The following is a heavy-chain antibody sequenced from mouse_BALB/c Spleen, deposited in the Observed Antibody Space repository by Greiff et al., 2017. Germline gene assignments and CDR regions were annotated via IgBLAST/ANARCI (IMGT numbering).Heavy chain of an antibody. CDR2: ILPGSGST. D-gene: IGHD1-1*01. Sequence: LQESGAELMKPGASVKISCKATGYTFSSYWIEWVKQRPGHGLEWIGEILPGSGSTNYNEKFKGKATFTADTSSNTAYMQLSSLTSEDSAVYYCARWAFTTVAHYFDYWGQGTTLTVSS. J-gene: IGHJ2*01. CDR3: ARWAFTTVAHYFDY. CDR1: GYTFSSYW. V-gene: IGHV1-9*01.